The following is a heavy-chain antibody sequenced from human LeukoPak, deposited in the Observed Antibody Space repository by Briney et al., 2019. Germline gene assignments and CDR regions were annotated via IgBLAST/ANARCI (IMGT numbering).Heavy chain of an antibody. CDR2: ISSSNNTI. V-gene: IGHV3-48*02. J-gene: IGHJ3*02. D-gene: IGHD4-23*01. CDR1: GFTFSSYA. CDR3: AREDGGKADI. Sequence: GGSLRLSCAASGFTFSSYAMHWVRQAPGKGLEWVSYISSSNNTIDYADSVKGRFSISRDNAKNSLYLQMKSLRDEDTAVYYCAREDGGKADIWGQGTMVTVSS.